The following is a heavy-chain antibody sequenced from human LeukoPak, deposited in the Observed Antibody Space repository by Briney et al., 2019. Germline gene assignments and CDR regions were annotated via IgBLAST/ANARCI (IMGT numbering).Heavy chain of an antibody. CDR2: IGAYNGNT. J-gene: IGHJ4*02. V-gene: IGHV1-18*01. CDR3: ARDRGWAVAGPNFRY. CDR1: GYTFTSYG. D-gene: IGHD6-19*01. Sequence: ASVKVSCKASGYTFTSYGISWVRQAPGQGLEWMGWIGAYNGNTNYAQKLQGRVTMTTDTSTSTAYMELRSLRSDDTAVYYCARDRGWAVAGPNFRYWGQGTLVTVSS.